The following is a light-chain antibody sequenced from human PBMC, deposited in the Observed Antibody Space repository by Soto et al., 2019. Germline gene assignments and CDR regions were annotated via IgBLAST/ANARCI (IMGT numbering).Light chain of an antibody. CDR2: AAS. CDR1: QHIGND. V-gene: IGKV1-12*01. J-gene: IGKJ2*01. Sequence: DIQMTQSPSSVSVSLGDRVTFTCRASQHIGNDLAWYQQKPGKAPKLLIYAASRLQSGVPSRFSGSGSGTEFTLTINILQPEDSATYYCQQGNSFPYTFGQGTKLEIQ. CDR3: QQGNSFPYT.